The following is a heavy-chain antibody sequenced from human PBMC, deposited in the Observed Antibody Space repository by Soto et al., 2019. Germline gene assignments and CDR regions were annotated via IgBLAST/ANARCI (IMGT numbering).Heavy chain of an antibody. CDR2: IFPGDSDT. D-gene: IGHD2-21*02. CDR3: ASLKHPYFGRDSYYVVGDWDFEL. Sequence: VQLVQSGAEVRKPGEALKISCKGSGYSFTNYWIGWVRQKPGKGLEWMGTIFPGDSDTRYSPSFQGQVTISADRYTSTAYLQWSSLNASDTAMYDFASLKHPYFGRDSYYVVGDWDFELWGRCTLVTVSS. V-gene: IGHV5-51*01. CDR1: GYSFTNYW. J-gene: IGHJ2*01.